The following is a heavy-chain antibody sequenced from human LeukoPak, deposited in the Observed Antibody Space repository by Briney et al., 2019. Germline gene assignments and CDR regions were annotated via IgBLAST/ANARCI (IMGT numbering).Heavy chain of an antibody. J-gene: IGHJ4*02. CDR2: IYYSGST. D-gene: IGHD6-19*01. CDR1: GGSISSYY. CDR3: ARDVGAVAGFYFDY. Sequence: SETLSLTCTVSGGSISSYYWSWIRQPPGKGLEWIGYIYYSGSTNYNPSLKSRVTISVDTSKNQFPLKLSSVTAADTAVYYCARDVGAVAGFYFDYWGQGTLVTVSS. V-gene: IGHV4-59*01.